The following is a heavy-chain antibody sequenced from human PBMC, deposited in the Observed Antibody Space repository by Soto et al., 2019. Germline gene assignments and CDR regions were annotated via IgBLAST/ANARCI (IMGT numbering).Heavy chain of an antibody. CDR1: GFTFSSYW. CDR3: ARWLVTKSYYYYGMDV. CDR2: IKQDGSEK. D-gene: IGHD6-19*01. J-gene: IGHJ6*02. V-gene: IGHV3-7*03. Sequence: GGSLRLSCAASGFTFSSYWMSWVRQAPGKGLEWVANIKQDGSEKYYVDSVKGRFTISRDNAKNSLYLQMNSLRAEDTAVYYCARWLVTKSYYYYGMDVWGQGTTVTVSS.